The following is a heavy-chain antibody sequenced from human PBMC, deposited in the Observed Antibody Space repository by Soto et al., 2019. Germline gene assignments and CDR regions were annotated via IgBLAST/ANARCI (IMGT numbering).Heavy chain of an antibody. Sequence: QVQLVQSGAEVKKPGASVKVSCKASGYTFTSYDINWVRQATGQGLEWMGWMNPNSGNTGYAQKFQGRVTMTRNTSISTAYMELSSLRSEDTAVYYCARDGGEEMATISPFDYWGQGTLVTVSS. J-gene: IGHJ4*02. V-gene: IGHV1-8*01. CDR2: MNPNSGNT. D-gene: IGHD5-12*01. CDR1: GYTFTSYD. CDR3: ARDGGEEMATISPFDY.